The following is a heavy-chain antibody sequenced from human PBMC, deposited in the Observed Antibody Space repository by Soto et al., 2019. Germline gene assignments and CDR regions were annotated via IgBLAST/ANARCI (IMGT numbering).Heavy chain of an antibody. CDR1: GGTFSSYA. CDR2: IIPMFGTA. D-gene: IGHD3-3*01. J-gene: IGHJ5*02. V-gene: IGHV1-69*12. Sequence: QVQLVQSGTEVKRPGSSVNVSCKASGGTFSSYAVSWVRQAPGQGLEWMGGIIPMFGTANYAPNFQDRVTITADASTSIAYMDLSRLRSEDTAVYYCATGPFRFLEGTQSYNWFDPWRQGTLVIVTS. CDR3: ATGPFRFLEGTQSYNWFDP.